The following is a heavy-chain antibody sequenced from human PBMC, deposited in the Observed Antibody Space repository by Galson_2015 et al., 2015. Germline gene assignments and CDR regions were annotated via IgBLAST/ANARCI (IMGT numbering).Heavy chain of an antibody. V-gene: IGHV3-9*01. J-gene: IGHJ4*02. CDR2: ISWNSGSI. CDR3: AKARAKQWLVPGDY. D-gene: IGHD6-19*01. CDR1: GFTFDDYA. Sequence: SLRLSCAASGFTFDDYAMHWVRQAPGKGLEWVSGISWNSGSIGYADSVKGRFTISRDNAKNSLYLQMNSLRAEDTALYYCAKARAKQWLVPGDYWGQGTLVTVSS.